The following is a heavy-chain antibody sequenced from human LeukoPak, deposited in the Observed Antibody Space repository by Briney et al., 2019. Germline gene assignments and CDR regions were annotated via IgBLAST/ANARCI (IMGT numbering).Heavy chain of an antibody. CDR3: AAGEFFDY. Sequence: RGSLRLSCAASGFTFSSYAMHWVRQAPGKGLEWVAVLSYDGTSKYYADSVKGRFTISRDNSKNTLYLQMNSLRAEDTAVYYCAAGEFFDYWGQGTLVTVSS. CDR1: GFTFSSYA. J-gene: IGHJ4*02. CDR2: LSYDGTSK. V-gene: IGHV3-30-3*01. D-gene: IGHD3-10*01.